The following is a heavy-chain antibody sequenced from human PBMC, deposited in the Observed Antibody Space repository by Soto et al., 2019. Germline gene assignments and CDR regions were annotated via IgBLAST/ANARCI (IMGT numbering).Heavy chain of an antibody. CDR2: IYYSGST. D-gene: IGHD6-19*01. Sequence: SETLSLICTVSGGSISSYYWSWIRQPPGKGLEWIGYIYYSGSTNYNPSLKSRVTISVDTSKNHFSLKLSSVTAADTAVYYCARARYSSGWYGYYYYMDVWGKGTTVTVSS. J-gene: IGHJ6*03. CDR3: ARARYSSGWYGYYYYMDV. V-gene: IGHV4-59*08. CDR1: GGSISSYY.